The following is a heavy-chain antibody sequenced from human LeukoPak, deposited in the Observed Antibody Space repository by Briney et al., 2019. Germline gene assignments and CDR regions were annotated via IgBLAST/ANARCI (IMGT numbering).Heavy chain of an antibody. Sequence: GGSLRLSCTASGFTFGDYAMSWVRQAPGKGLEWVGFIRSKAYGGTTEYAASVKGRFTISRDDSKSIAYLQMNSLKTEDTAVYYCTIITGTTSVSGRGQGTLVTVSS. J-gene: IGHJ4*02. CDR3: TIITGTTSVSG. CDR1: GFTFGDYA. D-gene: IGHD1-20*01. CDR2: IRSKAYGGTT. V-gene: IGHV3-49*04.